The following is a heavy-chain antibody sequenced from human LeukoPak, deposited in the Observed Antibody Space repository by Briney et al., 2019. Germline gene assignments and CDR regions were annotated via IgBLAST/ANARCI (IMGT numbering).Heavy chain of an antibody. J-gene: IGHJ4*02. CDR1: GFTFNNYI. CDR2: ISSGSGTM. V-gene: IGHV3-48*02. D-gene: IGHD5-18*01. Sequence: GGSLRLSCAASGFTFNNYIMTWVRQAPGRGLEWDSYISSGSGTMYYADSVKGRFNIPRDNAKKSLYLQMNSLRDEDTAVYYCARAVLGYSWVYDYWGQGTLVSVS. CDR3: ARAVLGYSWVYDY.